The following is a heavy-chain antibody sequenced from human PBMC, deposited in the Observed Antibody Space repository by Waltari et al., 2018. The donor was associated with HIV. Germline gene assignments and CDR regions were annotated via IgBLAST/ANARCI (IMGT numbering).Heavy chain of an antibody. V-gene: IGHV4-59*01. CDR3: ARGGCVNGVCYRGLLDS. Sequence: QVQLQESGPGLVKPSGTLSLTCSVSGGSISNSWWSLIRQPPGGGLEWVGCVAYSGSTDYNPSLKSRVTISVDTSKNQFSLKLSSVTAADTAVYYCARGGCVNGVCYRGLLDSWGQGTLVTVSS. D-gene: IGHD2-8*01. CDR1: GGSISNSW. J-gene: IGHJ4*02. CDR2: VAYSGST.